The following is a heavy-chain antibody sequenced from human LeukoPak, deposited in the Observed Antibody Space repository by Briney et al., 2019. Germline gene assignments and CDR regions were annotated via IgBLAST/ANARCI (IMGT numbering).Heavy chain of an antibody. V-gene: IGHV3-30*02. CDR2: IRYDGSNK. Sequence: GGSLRLSCAASGFTFSSYGMHWVRQAPGKGLEWVAFIRYDGSNKYYADSVKGRFTISRDNSKNTLYLQMNSLRAEDTAVYYCASTMVRGVTSYYYYYYMDVWGKGTTVTISS. D-gene: IGHD3-10*01. CDR1: GFTFSSYG. J-gene: IGHJ6*03. CDR3: ASTMVRGVTSYYYYYYMDV.